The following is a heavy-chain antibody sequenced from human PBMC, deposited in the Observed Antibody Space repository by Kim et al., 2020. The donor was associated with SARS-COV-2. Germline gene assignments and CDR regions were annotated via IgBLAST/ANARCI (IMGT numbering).Heavy chain of an antibody. CDR3: ARVPAAAGIGYFQH. V-gene: IGHV4-31*03. CDR1: GGSISSGGYY. J-gene: IGHJ1*01. CDR2: IYYSGST. Sequence: SETLSLTCTVSGGSISSGGYYWSWIRQHPGKGLEWIGYIYYSGSTYYNPSLKSRVTISVDTSKNQFSLKLSSVTAADTAVYYCARVPAAAGIGYFQHWGQGTLVTVSS. D-gene: IGHD6-13*01.